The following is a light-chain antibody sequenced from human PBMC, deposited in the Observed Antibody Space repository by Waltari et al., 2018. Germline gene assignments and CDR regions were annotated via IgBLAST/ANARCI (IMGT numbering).Light chain of an antibody. CDR1: QSVKNN. Sequence: DIQMTQSPSTLSASVGDRITITCRPSQSVKNNLAWYQQKPGKAPKVLIHKASRLEGGVPSRFSGSGYGTEFTLTISSLQPDDFATYYCQEYDSLPVTFGGGTRVEIK. CDR2: KAS. V-gene: IGKV1-5*03. CDR3: QEYDSLPVT. J-gene: IGKJ4*01.